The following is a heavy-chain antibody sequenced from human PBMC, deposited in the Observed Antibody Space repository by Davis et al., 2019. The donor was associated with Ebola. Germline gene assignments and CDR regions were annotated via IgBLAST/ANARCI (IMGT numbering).Heavy chain of an antibody. V-gene: IGHV1-69*13. J-gene: IGHJ6*02. CDR3: ATVDRGHDYGGNYYYRMDV. CDR1: GGTFSSYA. D-gene: IGHD4-23*01. Sequence: SVKVSCKASGGTFSSYAISWVRQAPGQGLEWLGGIMPIFRTPDYAQKFQGRVTITADESTSTAYLELSSLRFEDTAVYYCATVDRGHDYGGNYYYRMDVWGQGTTVTVSS. CDR2: IMPIFRTP.